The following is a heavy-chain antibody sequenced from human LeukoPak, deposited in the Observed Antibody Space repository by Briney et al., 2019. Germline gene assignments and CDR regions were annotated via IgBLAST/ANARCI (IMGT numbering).Heavy chain of an antibody. CDR3: ARDRDYPRDQFDY. D-gene: IGHD4-17*01. CDR1: GFTFSSYW. J-gene: IGHJ4*02. CDR2: IKQDGSEK. V-gene: IGHV3-7*03. Sequence: GGSLRLPCAASGFTFSSYWMSWVRQAPGKGLEWVANIKQDGSEKYYVDSVKGRFTISRDNAKNSLYLQMNSLRAEDTAVYYCARDRDYPRDQFDYWGQGTLVTVSS.